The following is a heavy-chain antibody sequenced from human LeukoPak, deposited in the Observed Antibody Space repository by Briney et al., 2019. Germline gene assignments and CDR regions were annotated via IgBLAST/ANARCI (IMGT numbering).Heavy chain of an antibody. CDR3: AGGRDAFDI. CDR2: IYYTGST. V-gene: IGHV4-59*08. Sequence: SETLSLTCTVSGASITRYYWSWVRQPPGEGLEWIGYIYYTGSTNYNPSLKSRVTVSVDTSSNRFSLRLTSLTAAGSALYYCAGGRDAFDIWGQGTMVTVSS. J-gene: IGHJ3*02. CDR1: GASITRYY.